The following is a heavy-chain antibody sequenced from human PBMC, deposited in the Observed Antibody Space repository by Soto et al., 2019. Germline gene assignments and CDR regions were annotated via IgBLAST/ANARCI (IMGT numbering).Heavy chain of an antibody. CDR1: EFTLGSYG. D-gene: IGHD5-12*01. Sequence: PGGSLELSCAASEFTLGSYGMHWVGQAPGKGLEWVAVISYDGSNKYYADSVKGRFTISRDNSKNTLYLQMNSLRAEDTAVYYCARRGMVATFRAPIDYWGQGTLVTVSS. V-gene: IGHV3-30*03. J-gene: IGHJ4*02. CDR2: ISYDGSNK. CDR3: ARRGMVATFRAPIDY.